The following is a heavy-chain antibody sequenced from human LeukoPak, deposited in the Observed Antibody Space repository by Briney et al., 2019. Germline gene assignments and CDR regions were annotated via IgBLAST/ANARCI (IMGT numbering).Heavy chain of an antibody. CDR3: ARTLYGSGVNWFDP. Sequence: HGESLKISCKGSGYSFATYWIAWVRQVPGRGMEWMGIIYPGDSDTRCSPSFEGMVTISADKPIRPAYLQWNSLEASDTAMYYCARTLYGSGVNWFDPWGQGTLVTVSS. CDR2: IYPGDSDT. D-gene: IGHD3-10*01. J-gene: IGHJ5*02. V-gene: IGHV5-51*01. CDR1: GYSFATYW.